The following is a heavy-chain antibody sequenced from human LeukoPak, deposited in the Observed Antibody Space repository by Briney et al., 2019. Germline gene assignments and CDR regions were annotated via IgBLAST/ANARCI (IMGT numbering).Heavy chain of an antibody. D-gene: IGHD4-17*01. CDR1: GGSISSYY. CDR3: ARGHGRTVTPHTEYFQH. V-gene: IGHV4-34*01. Sequence: SETLSLTCTVSGGSISSYYWSWIRQTPGKGLEWIGEINHSGSTNYNPSLKGRVTISVDTSKNQFSLKLSSVTAADTAVYYCARGHGRTVTPHTEYFQHWGQGTLVTVSS. CDR2: INHSGST. J-gene: IGHJ1*01.